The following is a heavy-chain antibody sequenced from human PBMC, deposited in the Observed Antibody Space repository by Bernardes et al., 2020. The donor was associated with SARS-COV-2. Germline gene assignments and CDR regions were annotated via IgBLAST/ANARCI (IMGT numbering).Heavy chain of an antibody. V-gene: IGHV2-5*02. CDR2: IYWDDDK. CDR1: GFSLSTSGVG. CDR3: AHSGVRTRGGRFLEWLLRSFDY. J-gene: IGHJ4*02. D-gene: IGHD3-3*01. Sequence: SGPTLVKPTQTLTLTCTFSGFSLSTSGVGVGWIRQPPGKALEWLALIYWDDDKRYSPSLKSRLTITKDTSKNQVVLTMTNMDPVDTATYYCAHSGVRTRGGRFLEWLLRSFDYWGQGTLVTVSS.